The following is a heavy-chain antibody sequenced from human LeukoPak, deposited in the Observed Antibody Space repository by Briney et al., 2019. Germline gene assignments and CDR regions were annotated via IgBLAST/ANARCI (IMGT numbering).Heavy chain of an antibody. Sequence: PSETLSLTCAVYGGSFSGYYWSWLRQPPGKGLEWIGEINHSGSTNYNPSLKSRVTISVDTSKNQFSLKLSSVTAADTAVYYCARQYSDILTGYHRGELYWYFDLWGRGTLVTVSS. D-gene: IGHD3-9*01. V-gene: IGHV4-34*01. J-gene: IGHJ2*01. CDR3: ARQYSDILTGYHRGELYWYFDL. CDR2: INHSGST. CDR1: GGSFSGYY.